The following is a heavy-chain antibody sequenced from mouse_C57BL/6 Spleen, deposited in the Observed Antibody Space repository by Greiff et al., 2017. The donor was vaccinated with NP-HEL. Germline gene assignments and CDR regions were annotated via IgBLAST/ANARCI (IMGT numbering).Heavy chain of an antibody. V-gene: IGHV1-72*01. CDR2: IDPNSGGT. CDR1: GYTFTSYW. CDR3: ASHYGISPWFAY. Sequence: QVHVKQPGAELVKPGASVKLSCKASGYTFTSYWMHWVKQRPGRGLEWIGRIDPNSGGTKYNEKFKSKATLTVDKPSSTAYMQLSSLTSEDSAVYYCASHYGISPWFAYWGQGTLVTVSA. J-gene: IGHJ3*01. D-gene: IGHD1-1*01.